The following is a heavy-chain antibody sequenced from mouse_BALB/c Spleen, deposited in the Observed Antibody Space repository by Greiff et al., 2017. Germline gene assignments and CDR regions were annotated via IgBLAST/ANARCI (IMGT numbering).Heavy chain of an antibody. V-gene: IGHV2-2*02. Sequence: QVQLQQSGPGLVQPSQSLSITCTVSGFSLTSYGVHWVRQSPGKGLEWLGVIWSGGSTDYNAAFISRLSISKDNSKSQVFFKMNSLQANDTAIYYCARRGSTTVVARGYAMDYWGQGTSVTVSS. J-gene: IGHJ4*01. CDR1: GFSLTSYG. CDR2: IWSGGST. D-gene: IGHD1-1*01. CDR3: ARRGSTTVVARGYAMDY.